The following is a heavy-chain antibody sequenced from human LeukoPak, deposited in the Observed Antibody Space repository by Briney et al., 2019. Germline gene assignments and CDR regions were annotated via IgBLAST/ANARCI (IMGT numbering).Heavy chain of an antibody. V-gene: IGHV4-31*03. CDR3: ARGYGSGSYYSY. J-gene: IGHJ4*02. CDR1: GGSISSGGYY. D-gene: IGHD3-10*01. Sequence: SQTLSLTCTVSGGSISSGGYYWSWIRQHPGKGLEWIGYIYYSGSTYYNPSLKSRVTISVDTSKNQFSPKLSSVTAADTAVCYCARGYGSGSYYSYWGQGTLVTVSS. CDR2: IYYSGST.